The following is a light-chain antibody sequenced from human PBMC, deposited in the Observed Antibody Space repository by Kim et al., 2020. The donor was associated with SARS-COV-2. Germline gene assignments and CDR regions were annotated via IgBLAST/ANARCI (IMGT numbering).Light chain of an antibody. Sequence: ASIGDRVTTTCRASQDIANTLAWYQQKPGKVPQVLIYAAATLPSGVPSRFSGSGSGTEFTLTIGSLQTEDVATYYCQKYNSAPWTFGQGTKVDIK. CDR3: QKYNSAPWT. CDR1: QDIANT. CDR2: AAA. J-gene: IGKJ1*01. V-gene: IGKV1-27*01.